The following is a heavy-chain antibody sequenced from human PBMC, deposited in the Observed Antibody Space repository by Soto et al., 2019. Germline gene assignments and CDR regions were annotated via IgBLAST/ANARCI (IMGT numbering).Heavy chain of an antibody. V-gene: IGHV4-34*01. Sequence: SETLSLTCAVYGASLSDNYCNWLLQPPGKGLEWIGEINHSGNTNYNPSLRSRVTISIDQSKNQLSLNLRAVSAADTAVYYCARGRGEFDDWGQGNPVTVSS. CDR3: ARGRGEFDD. J-gene: IGHJ5*02. D-gene: IGHD2-21*01. CDR2: INHSGNT. CDR1: GASLSDNY.